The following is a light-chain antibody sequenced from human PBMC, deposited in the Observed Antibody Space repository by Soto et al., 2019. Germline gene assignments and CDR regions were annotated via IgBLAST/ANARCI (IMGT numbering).Light chain of an antibody. CDR2: WAS. V-gene: IGKV4-1*01. CDR1: QSVLYNSNDKNY. J-gene: IGKJ2*01. Sequence: DIVMTQSPDSLAVSLGERATINCKSSQSVLYNSNDKNYLAWYQQKPGQPPKLLIYWASTRESGVPDRFSGSGSGTDFTLTISSLQAEDVAVYYCQQYYSTPPTLGQGTKLEIK. CDR3: QQYYSTPPT.